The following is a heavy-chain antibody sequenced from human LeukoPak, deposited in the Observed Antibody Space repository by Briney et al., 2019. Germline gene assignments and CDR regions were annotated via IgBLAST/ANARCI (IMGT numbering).Heavy chain of an antibody. V-gene: IGHV4-34*01. CDR3: ARHRSGWLQSSFDY. CDR1: GGSFSGYY. J-gene: IGHJ4*02. CDR2: INHSGST. D-gene: IGHD5-24*01. Sequence: RSETLSLTCAVYGGSFSGYYWSWIRQPPGKGLEWIGEINHSGSTNYNPSLKSRLTISVDTSKNQFSLKLSSVTAADTAVYYCARHRSGWLQSSFDYWGQGTLVTVSS.